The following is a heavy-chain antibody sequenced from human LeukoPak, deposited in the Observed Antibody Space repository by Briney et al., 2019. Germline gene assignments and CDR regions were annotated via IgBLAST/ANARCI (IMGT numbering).Heavy chain of an antibody. CDR1: GFTFSSYW. CDR2: INSDGSST. CDR3: AREDLIAAPGNFDY. V-gene: IGHV3-74*01. J-gene: IGHJ4*02. D-gene: IGHD6-13*01. Sequence: GGSLRLSCAASGFTFSSYWMHWVRQAPGKGLVWVSRINSDGSSTSYADSVKGRFTISRDNAKSTLYLQMNSLRAEDTAVYYCAREDLIAAPGNFDYWGQGTLVTVSS.